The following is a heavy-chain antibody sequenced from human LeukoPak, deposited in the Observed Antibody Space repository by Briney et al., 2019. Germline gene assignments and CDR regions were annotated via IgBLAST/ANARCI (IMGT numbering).Heavy chain of an antibody. CDR3: AKDNGYQLLENWFDP. J-gene: IGHJ5*02. CDR2: ISWNSGSI. Sequence: PGGSLRLSCAASGFTFDDYAMHWVRQAPGKGLEWVSGISWNSGSIGYADSVKGRFTISRDNAKNSLYLQMNSLRAEDTALYYCAKDNGYQLLENWFDPWGQGTLVTVSS. CDR1: GFTFDDYA. D-gene: IGHD2-2*01. V-gene: IGHV3-9*01.